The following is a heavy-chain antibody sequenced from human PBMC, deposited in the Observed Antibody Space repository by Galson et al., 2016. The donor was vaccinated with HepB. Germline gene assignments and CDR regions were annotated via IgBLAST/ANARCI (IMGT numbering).Heavy chain of an antibody. V-gene: IGHV1-69*13. D-gene: IGHD2-15*01. CDR2: IIPFFKMT. Sequence: SVKVSCKASGGTFSSYGISWVRQAPGQGLEWMAGIIPFFKMTNYAHKFQDRVTITADESTGTAYMELSRLRSEDTAVYYCARAPPDCSGGGCYPRFLEYWGQGTFVTVSS. J-gene: IGHJ4*02. CDR3: ARAPPDCSGGGCYPRFLEY. CDR1: GGTFSSYG.